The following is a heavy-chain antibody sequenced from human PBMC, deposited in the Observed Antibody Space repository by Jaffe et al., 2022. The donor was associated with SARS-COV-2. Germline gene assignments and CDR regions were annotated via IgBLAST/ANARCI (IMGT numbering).Heavy chain of an antibody. Sequence: QVQLVQSGAEVKKPGSSVKVSCKASGGTFSSYAISWVRQAPGQGLEWMGGIIPIFGTANYAQKFQGRVTITADESTSTAYMELSSLRSEDTAVYYCARARGCSGGSCYYEAYYYYYGMDVWGQGTTVTVSS. CDR2: IIPIFGTA. CDR1: GGTFSSYA. D-gene: IGHD2-15*01. J-gene: IGHJ6*02. V-gene: IGHV1-69*01. CDR3: ARARGCSGGSCYYEAYYYYYGMDV.